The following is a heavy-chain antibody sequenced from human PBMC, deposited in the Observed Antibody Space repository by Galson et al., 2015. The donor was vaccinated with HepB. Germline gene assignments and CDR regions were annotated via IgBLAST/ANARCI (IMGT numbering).Heavy chain of an antibody. J-gene: IGHJ6*02. D-gene: IGHD3-10*01. CDR2: INPNSGGT. V-gene: IGHV1-2*02. CDR1: RYNFTDYY. Sequence: SVKVSCKASRYNFTDYYTHWVRQAPGQGLEWMGCINPNSGGTNYAQQSQGRVTMTRDTSISTAYMVLSRLRSNDTAVYYRARRGIYYYYGMDVWGQGTTVTVSS. CDR3: ARRGIYYYYGMDV.